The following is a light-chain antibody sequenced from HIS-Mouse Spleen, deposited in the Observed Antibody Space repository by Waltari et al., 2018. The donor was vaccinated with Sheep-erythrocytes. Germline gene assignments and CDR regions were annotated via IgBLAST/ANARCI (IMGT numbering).Light chain of an antibody. CDR2: DVS. V-gene: IGLV2-11*01. J-gene: IGLJ1*01. CDR3: CSYAGSYNYV. CDR1: SSDVGGYNY. Sequence: QSALTQPRSVSGSPGQSVTISCTGTSSDVGGYNYVSWYKQHPGKAPKLMIYDVSKRPPGVPDRFSGSKSGNTASLTISGLQAEDEADYYCCSYAGSYNYVFGTGTKVTVL.